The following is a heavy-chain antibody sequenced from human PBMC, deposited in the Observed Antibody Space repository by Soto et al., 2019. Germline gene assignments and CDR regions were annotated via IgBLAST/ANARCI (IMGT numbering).Heavy chain of an antibody. Sequence: GESLKISCKTSGYVFTKYWIAWVRQMPGKGLEWIGIIDPADSDDRYSPSFQGQVTISVDKSNSSAYLRWDHLKTSDSYPGSRIFDFWGRGTLVTVSS. J-gene: IGHJ4*02. D-gene: IGHD3-10*01. CDR1: GYVFTKYW. V-gene: IGHV5-51*03. CDR3: IFDF. CDR2: IDPADSDD.